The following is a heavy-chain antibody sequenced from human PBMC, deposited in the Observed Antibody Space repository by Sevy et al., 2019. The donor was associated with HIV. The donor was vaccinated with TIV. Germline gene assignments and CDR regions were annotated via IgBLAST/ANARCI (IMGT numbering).Heavy chain of an antibody. CDR2: INPNNGGT. D-gene: IGHD2-15*01. J-gene: IGHJ4*02. Sequence: ASVKVSCKASGYSFTGYYIHWVRQAPGQGLEWMGWINPNNGGTNYAQEFQGRVTMTRDTSSSTVYMELSRLKSDDTAVYYCARAPVYCRGGNCYPYHFDYWGQGTLVTVSS. V-gene: IGHV1-2*02. CDR1: GYSFTGYY. CDR3: ARAPVYCRGGNCYPYHFDY.